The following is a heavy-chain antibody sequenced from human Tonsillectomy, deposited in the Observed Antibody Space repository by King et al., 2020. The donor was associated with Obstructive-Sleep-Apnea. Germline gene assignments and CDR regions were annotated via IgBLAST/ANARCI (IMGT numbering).Heavy chain of an antibody. CDR2: ISWNSGSI. J-gene: IGHJ4*02. CDR3: ATDIYSGWYEGHFEY. CDR1: GFTFDDYA. D-gene: IGHD6-19*01. V-gene: IGHV3-9*01. Sequence: VQLVESGGGLVQPGRPLRLSCGASGFTFDDYAMHWVRQAPGKGLEWVSGISWNSGSIGYADSVKGRFTISRDNTKNSVYLQMNSLRGEDTAMYYCATDIYSGWYEGHFEYWGQGALVTVSS.